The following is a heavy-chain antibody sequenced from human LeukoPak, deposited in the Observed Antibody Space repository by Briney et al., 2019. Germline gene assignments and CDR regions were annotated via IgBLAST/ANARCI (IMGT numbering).Heavy chain of an antibody. J-gene: IGHJ4*02. V-gene: IGHV4-39*01. CDR3: TRHDSYDYGDGDY. CDR1: GGSISSSSYY. D-gene: IGHD4-17*01. CDR2: IYYSGST. Sequence: PSETLSLTYTVSGGSISSSSYYWGWIRQPPGRGMEWVGSIYYSGSTYYHPSLKSRVTLSVDTSKNQFSLKLSSAPAADTAVYYCTRHDSYDYGDGDYWGQGTLVTVSS.